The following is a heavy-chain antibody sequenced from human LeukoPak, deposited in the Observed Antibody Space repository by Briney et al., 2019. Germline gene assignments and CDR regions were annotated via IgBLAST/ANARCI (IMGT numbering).Heavy chain of an antibody. CDR2: ISYDGSIQ. CDR3: AKDYRSQPLSDY. CDR1: GFTFSNYG. Sequence: GGSLRLSCAASGFTFSNYGMHWFRQAPGKGLDWVAAISYDGSIQDYADSVKGRFTISRDNSKNTLYLQLNSLRGEDTAVYYCAKDYRSQPLSDYWGQGTLVTVSS. J-gene: IGHJ4*02. V-gene: IGHV3-30*18. D-gene: IGHD2-2*01.